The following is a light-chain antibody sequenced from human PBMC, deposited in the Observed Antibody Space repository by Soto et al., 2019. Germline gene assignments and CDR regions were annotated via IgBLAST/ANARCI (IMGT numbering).Light chain of an antibody. J-gene: IGKJ4*01. CDR2: AAS. CDR3: QPSNSFPLT. V-gene: IGKV1-12*01. CDR1: QGSGSW. Sequence: DIQMTQSPSSVYASVGDRVTITCRTSQGSGSWLAWYQQKPGKAPKVLIYAASSLQSGVPSRFSGSGSGSDFTLTISSLQPEDFATYYCQPSNSFPLTFGGGTKVESK.